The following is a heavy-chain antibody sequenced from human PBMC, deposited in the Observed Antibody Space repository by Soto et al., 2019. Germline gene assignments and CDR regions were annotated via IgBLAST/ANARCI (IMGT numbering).Heavy chain of an antibody. CDR1: GASVINDY. J-gene: IGHJ3*01. V-gene: IGHV4-59*02. D-gene: IGHD1-26*01. Sequence: QVQLQESGPGLVKPSETLSLTCTVTGASVINDYWNWIRQPPGKGLEWIGFVYDSGSTSYNSSLKRRLTISVDTSKNQFSLKLSSVTAADTAVYYCVRQVGATGSYSYAVWGQGTMVTVSS. CDR2: VYDSGST. CDR3: VRQVGATGSYSYAV.